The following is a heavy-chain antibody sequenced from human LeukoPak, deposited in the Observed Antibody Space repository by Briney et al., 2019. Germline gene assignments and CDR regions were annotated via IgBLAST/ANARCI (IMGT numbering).Heavy chain of an antibody. V-gene: IGHV4-34*01. J-gene: IGHJ3*02. D-gene: IGHD6-19*01. Sequence: PSETLSLTCAVYGGSFSGYYWSWIRQPPGKGLEWIGEINHSRSTNYNPSLKSRVTISVDTSKNQFSLKLSSVTAADTAVYYCARVVSSGCCAFDIWGQGTMVTVSS. CDR3: ARVVSSGCCAFDI. CDR1: GGSFSGYY. CDR2: INHSRST.